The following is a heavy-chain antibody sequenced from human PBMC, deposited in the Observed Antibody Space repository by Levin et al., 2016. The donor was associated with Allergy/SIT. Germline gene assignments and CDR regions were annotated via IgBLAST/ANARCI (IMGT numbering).Heavy chain of an antibody. D-gene: IGHD4-17*01. J-gene: IGHJ5*02. CDR2: INPSGSTT. CDR1: GYTFTGYY. CDR3: ARGLTSYGDYYSWYDP. V-gene: IGHV1-46*01. Sequence: ASVKVSCKASGYTFTGYYMTRWRSDPGQGLEWMGIINPSGSTTSYAQMFQGRVTMTRNTSISTAYMELSSLRSEDTAVYYCARGLTSYGDYYSWYDPWGQGTLVTVSS.